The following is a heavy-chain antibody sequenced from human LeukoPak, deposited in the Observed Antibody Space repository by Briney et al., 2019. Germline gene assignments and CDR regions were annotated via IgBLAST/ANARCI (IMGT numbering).Heavy chain of an antibody. D-gene: IGHD6-13*01. CDR3: AKDLVAAAGYDAFDI. Sequence: GGSLRLSCGASGFTFSSYWMHWVRQAPGKGLVWVSRINRDGSDTKYADSVKGRFTISRDNSKNTLYLQMNSLRAEDTAVYYCAKDLVAAAGYDAFDIWGQGTMVTVSS. CDR1: GFTFSSYW. CDR2: INRDGSDT. J-gene: IGHJ3*02. V-gene: IGHV3-74*01.